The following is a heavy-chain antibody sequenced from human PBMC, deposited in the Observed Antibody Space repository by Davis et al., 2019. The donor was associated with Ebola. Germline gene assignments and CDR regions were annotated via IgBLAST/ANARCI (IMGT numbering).Heavy chain of an antibody. CDR2: ISAYNGNT. D-gene: IGHD3-3*01. CDR1: GGTFSSYG. V-gene: IGHV1-18*01. Sequence: ASVKVSCKASGGTFSSYGISWVRQAPGQGLEWMGWISAYNGNTNYAQKLQGRVTMTTDTSTSTAYMELSSLRSEDTAVYYCAREKNYDHGYHFDYWGQGTLVTVSS. J-gene: IGHJ4*02. CDR3: AREKNYDHGYHFDY.